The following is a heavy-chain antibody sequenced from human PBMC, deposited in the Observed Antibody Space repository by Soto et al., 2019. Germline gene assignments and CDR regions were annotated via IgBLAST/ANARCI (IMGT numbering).Heavy chain of an antibody. Sequence: SETLSLTCAVYGGSFSGYYWSWIRQPPGKGLEWIGEINHSGSTNYNPSLKSRVTISVDTSKNQFSLKLSSVTAADTAVYYCARGGYSILLANWFDPWGQGTLVTVS. D-gene: IGHD5-18*01. CDR2: INHSGST. CDR3: ARGGYSILLANWFDP. V-gene: IGHV4-34*01. J-gene: IGHJ5*02. CDR1: GGSFSGYY.